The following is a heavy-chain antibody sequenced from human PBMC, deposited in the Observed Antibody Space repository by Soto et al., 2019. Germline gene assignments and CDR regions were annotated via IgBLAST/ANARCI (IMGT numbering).Heavy chain of an antibody. Sequence: PSETLSLTCVVSGGSLSSYYWSWIRQPPGKGLEWIGYIYYSGSTNYNPSLKSRVTISVDTSKNQFSLKLSSVTAADTAIYYCARLGGYYQALDSWGPGTLVTVSS. CDR3: ARLGGYYQALDS. CDR2: IYYSGST. V-gene: IGHV4-59*01. D-gene: IGHD3-22*01. CDR1: GGSLSSYY. J-gene: IGHJ4*02.